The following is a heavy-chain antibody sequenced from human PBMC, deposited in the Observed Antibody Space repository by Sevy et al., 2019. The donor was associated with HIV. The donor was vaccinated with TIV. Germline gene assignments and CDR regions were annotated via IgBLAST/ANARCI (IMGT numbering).Heavy chain of an antibody. D-gene: IGHD2-21*01. CDR2: ITNSGDIT. Sequence: GGSLRLSCAASGFIFSNYVMSWVRQLPGKRLEWVSSITNSGDITFYGDSVKGRFTVSRDNSKNTMYLHMNSLGAEDTATYYCAKGDVQNTRAGVDPWGQGTLVTVSS. V-gene: IGHV3-23*01. CDR3: AKGDVQNTRAGVDP. CDR1: GFIFSNYV. J-gene: IGHJ5*02.